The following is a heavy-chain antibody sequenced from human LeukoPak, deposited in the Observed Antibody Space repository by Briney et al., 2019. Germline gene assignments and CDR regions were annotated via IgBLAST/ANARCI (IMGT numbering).Heavy chain of an antibody. V-gene: IGHV3-21*01. J-gene: IGHJ2*01. Sequence: GGSLRLSCAASGFTFSSYSINWVRQAPGKGLEWVSSITSTSTYIYYADSVKGRFTISRDNAKNSLYLQMNSLRAEDTAAYYCARVGSDWPNWYFDLWGRGTLVTVSS. CDR1: GFTFSSYS. D-gene: IGHD6-19*01. CDR2: ITSTSTYI. CDR3: ARVGSDWPNWYFDL.